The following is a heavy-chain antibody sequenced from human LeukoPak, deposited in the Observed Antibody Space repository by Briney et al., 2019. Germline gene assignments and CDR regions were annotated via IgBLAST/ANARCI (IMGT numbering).Heavy chain of an antibody. CDR3: AGTIVGKWAIDY. V-gene: IGHV3-53*01. J-gene: IGHJ4*02. D-gene: IGHD3-22*01. CDR2: IYSGGST. CDR1: GFTVSRNY. Sequence: QPGGSLRLSCAASGFTVSRNYMTWVRQAPGKGLEWVSVIYSGGSTYYADSVKGRFTISRDNSKNTLYLQMNSLRAEDTAVYYCAGTIVGKWAIDYLGQGTLVTVSS.